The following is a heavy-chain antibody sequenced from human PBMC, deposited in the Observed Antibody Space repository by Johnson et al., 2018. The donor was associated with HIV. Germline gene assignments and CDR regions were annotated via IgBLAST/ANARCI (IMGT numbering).Heavy chain of an antibody. Sequence: VQLVESGGGLVQPGGSLRLSCAASGFTFDDYGMNWVRQAPGKGLEWVSVIYSGGSTYYADSVRGRFTISRDNSKNTLYLQMSSLRAEDTAMYYCARAVGVWGDQLGFDIWGQGTMVTVSS. V-gene: IGHV3-66*01. CDR3: ARAVGVWGDQLGFDI. J-gene: IGHJ3*02. D-gene: IGHD3-16*01. CDR2: IYSGGST. CDR1: GFTFDDYG.